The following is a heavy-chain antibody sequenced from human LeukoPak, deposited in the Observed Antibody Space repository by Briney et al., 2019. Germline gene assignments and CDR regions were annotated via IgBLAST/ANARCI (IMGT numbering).Heavy chain of an antibody. V-gene: IGHV1-2*04. CDR3: ARGRIAVAGTGRYYYYGMDV. J-gene: IGHJ6*04. CDR2: INPNSGGT. CDR1: GYTFTGYY. Sequence: ASVKVSCKASGYTFTGYYMHWVRQAPGQGLEWMGWINPNSGGTNYAQEFQGWVTMTRDTSISTAYMELSRLRSDDTAVYYCARGRIAVAGTGRYYYYGMDVWGKGTTVTVSS. D-gene: IGHD6-19*01.